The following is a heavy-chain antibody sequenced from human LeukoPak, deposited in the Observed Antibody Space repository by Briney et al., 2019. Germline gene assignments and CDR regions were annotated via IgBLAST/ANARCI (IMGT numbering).Heavy chain of an antibody. CDR3: ARGGQGDRWFDP. J-gene: IGHJ5*02. CDR2: IYTSGST. V-gene: IGHV4-4*07. D-gene: IGHD1-26*01. Sequence: SETLSLTCTVSGGSISSYYWSWIRQPPGKGLEWIGRIYTSGSTNYNPSVESRLTMSVDTSKNKFSLKLSSVTAADAAVYYCARGGQGDRWFDPWGQGTLVTVSS. CDR1: GGSISSYY.